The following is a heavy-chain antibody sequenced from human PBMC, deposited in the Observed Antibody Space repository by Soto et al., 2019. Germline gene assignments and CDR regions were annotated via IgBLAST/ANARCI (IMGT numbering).Heavy chain of an antibody. J-gene: IGHJ3*02. CDR2: IQNSGNT. Sequence: EVQLVESGGGLVQPGGSLRLSCTASGFTVRTNYMHWVRQAPGKGLEWVSVIQNSGNTYYADSVKGRFTISRHNSNNMVFLQMNSLRPEDTAVYYCTRGGALDIWGQGTVVTVSS. CDR3: TRGGALDI. V-gene: IGHV3-53*04. CDR1: GFTVRTNY.